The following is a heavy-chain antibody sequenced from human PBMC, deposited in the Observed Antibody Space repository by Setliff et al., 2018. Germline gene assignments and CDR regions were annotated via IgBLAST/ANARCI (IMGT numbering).Heavy chain of an antibody. V-gene: IGHV4-61*02. CDR1: GGSISSGSYY. J-gene: IGHJ4*02. CDR2: IFTSGST. Sequence: SETLSLTCTVSGGSISSGSYYWSWIRQPAGKGLEWIGRIFTSGSTNYNPSLKIRVTISVDTSKNQSSLKLSSVTAADTAVYYCARVWDCGADCLNRGYFDHWGQGTLVTVSS. CDR3: ARVWDCGADCLNRGYFDH. D-gene: IGHD2-21*02.